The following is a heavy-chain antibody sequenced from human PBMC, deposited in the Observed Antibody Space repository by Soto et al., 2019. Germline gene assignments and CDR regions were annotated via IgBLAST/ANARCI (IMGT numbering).Heavy chain of an antibody. CDR1: GFTFSDYY. Sequence: PGGSLRLSCAASGFTFSDYYMSWIRQAPGKGLEWVSYISGNGSTIYYADSVKGRFTISRDNAKNSLYLQMSSLTADDTAVYYCARGGAAATFRCWFDPWGQGTLVTVSS. CDR2: ISGNGSTI. J-gene: IGHJ5*02. D-gene: IGHD2-15*01. CDR3: ARGGAAATFRCWFDP. V-gene: IGHV3-11*01.